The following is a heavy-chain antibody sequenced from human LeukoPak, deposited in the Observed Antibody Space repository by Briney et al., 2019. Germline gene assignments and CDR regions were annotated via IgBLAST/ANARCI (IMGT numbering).Heavy chain of an antibody. CDR2: ISNSGSSI. CDR3: ARTRDGPFAY. Sequence: PGGSLRLSCAASGFTFSSYEMNWVRQAPGKGLEWLSHISNSGSSIQYADSVKGRFTISRDNAKNSLYLQMNSLRVEDTAVYYCARTRDGPFAYSGPRTLVTVSS. D-gene: IGHD5-24*01. J-gene: IGHJ4*02. CDR1: GFTFSSYE. V-gene: IGHV3-48*03.